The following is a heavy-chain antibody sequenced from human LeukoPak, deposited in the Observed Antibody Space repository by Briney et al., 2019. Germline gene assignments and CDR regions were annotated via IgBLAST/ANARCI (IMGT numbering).Heavy chain of an antibody. J-gene: IGHJ5*01. CDR1: GFTFSNYW. V-gene: IGHV3-74*01. Sequence: PGGSLRLSCAASGFTFSNYWMHWVRQAPGKGLVWVSRIKGDGSHTIYADSVKGRFTISRDNAKNTLDLQMKSLRAEDTAVYYCVRDWDHFDFDSWGLGTLVTVSS. CDR3: VRDWDHFDFDS. CDR2: IKGDGSHT. D-gene: IGHD3-9*01.